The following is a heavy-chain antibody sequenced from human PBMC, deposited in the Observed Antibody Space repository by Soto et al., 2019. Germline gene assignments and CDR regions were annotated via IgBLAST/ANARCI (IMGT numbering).Heavy chain of an antibody. J-gene: IGHJ4*02. CDR1: GFTFSNSW. Sequence: EVQLVESGGGLVKPGGSLRLSCAASGFTFSNSWMSWVRQAPGKGLEWGGRIKRKTDGGTTDYAAPVKGRFTISSDDSKNTLYQQINSRKTEDTAVYYCRREGSGSYDWGQGTLVTGSS. CDR3: RREGSGSYD. CDR2: IKRKTDGGTT. V-gene: IGHV3-15*01. D-gene: IGHD3-10*01.